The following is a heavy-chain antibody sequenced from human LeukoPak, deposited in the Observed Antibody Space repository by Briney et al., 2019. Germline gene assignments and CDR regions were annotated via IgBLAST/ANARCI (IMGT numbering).Heavy chain of an antibody. J-gene: IGHJ6*03. CDR1: GFTFSSYE. CDR2: ISSSGSTI. Sequence: PGGSLRLSCAASGFTFSSYEMNWVRQAPGKGLEWVSYISSSGSTIYYADSVKGRFTISRDNAKNSLYLQMNSLRAEDTAVYYCARQAPQYSYYMDVWGKGTTVTISS. V-gene: IGHV3-48*03. CDR3: ARQAPQYSYYMDV.